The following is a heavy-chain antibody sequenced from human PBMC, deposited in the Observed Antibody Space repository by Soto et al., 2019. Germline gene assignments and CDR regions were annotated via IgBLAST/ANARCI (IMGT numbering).Heavy chain of an antibody. CDR2: IYYSGST. CDR1: GGSISTADYY. CDR3: DLGLASPGTCYFDY. D-gene: IGHD3-16*01. Sequence: PSETLSLTCTVSGGSISTADYYWSWIRQPPGKALEWVGYIYYSGSTYYNPSLKSRLTMSVDTSKNQFSLKLTSVTAADTAVYYCDLGLASPGTCYFDYWGQGTLVTVSS. V-gene: IGHV4-30-4*01. J-gene: IGHJ4*02.